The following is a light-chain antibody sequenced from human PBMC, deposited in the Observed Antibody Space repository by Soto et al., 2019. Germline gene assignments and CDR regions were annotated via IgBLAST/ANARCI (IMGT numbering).Light chain of an antibody. CDR2: EVS. V-gene: IGLV2-14*01. J-gene: IGLJ1*01. CDR1: SSDIGDYNY. Sequence: QSALTQPASVSGSPGQSITISCTGTSSDIGDYNYVSWYQQHPGKAPKLMIYEVSNRPSGVSNRFSGSKSGNTASLTISGLRAEDEADYYCSSFTSSSTLYVFATGTKLTVL. CDR3: SSFTSSSTLYV.